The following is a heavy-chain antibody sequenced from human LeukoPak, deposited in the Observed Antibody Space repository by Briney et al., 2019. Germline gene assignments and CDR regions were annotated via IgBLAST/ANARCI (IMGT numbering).Heavy chain of an antibody. CDR3: ARDRLGGDLTGESLY. CDR2: ISAYNGNT. Sequence: ASVKVSCKASGYPFDNFGLTWVRQAPGQGLEWMGWISAYNGNTHYAQKFRGRLTMTTDTSATTAYLELRSLKSDDTAVYYCARDRLGGDLTGESLYWGQGTLVTVFS. D-gene: IGHD4-17*01. V-gene: IGHV1-18*01. J-gene: IGHJ4*02. CDR1: GYPFDNFG.